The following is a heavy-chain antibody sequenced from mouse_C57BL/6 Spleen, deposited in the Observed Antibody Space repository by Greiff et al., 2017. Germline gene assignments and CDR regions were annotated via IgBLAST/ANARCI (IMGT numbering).Heavy chain of an antibody. CDR1: GFNIKDYY. V-gene: IGHV14-2*01. CDR3: ARSGGGSSYGYAMDY. CDR2: IDPEDGET. D-gene: IGHD1-1*01. Sequence: VQLQQSGAELVKPGASVKLSCTASGFNIKDYYMHWVKQRTEQGLEWIGRIDPEDGETKYAPKFQGKATITADTSSNTAYLQISSLTSEDTAVYYCARSGGGSSYGYAMDYWGQGTSVTVSS. J-gene: IGHJ4*01.